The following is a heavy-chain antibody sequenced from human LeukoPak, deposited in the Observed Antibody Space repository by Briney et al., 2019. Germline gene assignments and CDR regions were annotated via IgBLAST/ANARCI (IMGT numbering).Heavy chain of an antibody. CDR1: GFIFSNYG. J-gene: IGHJ4*02. CDR3: GKHDSASDY. CDR2: TRSDGSDK. Sequence: GGSLRLSCVASGFIFSNYGMHWVRQAPGKGLEWVAFTRSDGSDKYYTDSVKGRFTLSRDNPKNTLYVQMNSLRVEDTAVYYCGKHDSASDYWGQGTLVTVSS. V-gene: IGHV3-30*02. D-gene: IGHD1-26*01.